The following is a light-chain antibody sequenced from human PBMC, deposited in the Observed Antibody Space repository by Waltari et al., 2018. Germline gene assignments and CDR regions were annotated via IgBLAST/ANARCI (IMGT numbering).Light chain of an antibody. J-gene: IGLJ3*02. CDR1: SSDVGSYNI. V-gene: IGLV2-23*02. Sequence: QSALTQAASVSGSPGQSITIPSPGTSSDVGSYNIVSWYQPHPGNAPKLIISEVTKRPSGVSNRFSGSKSGNTASLTISGLQAEDEADYFCSSYGSINTWLFGGGTKLTVL. CDR2: EVT. CDR3: SSYGSINTWL.